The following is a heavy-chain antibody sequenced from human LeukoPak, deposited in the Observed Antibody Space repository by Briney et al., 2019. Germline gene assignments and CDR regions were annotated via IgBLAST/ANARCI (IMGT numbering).Heavy chain of an antibody. Sequence: GASVKVSCKASGYTFTSYGISWVRQAPGQGLEWMGWISAYNGNTNYAQKLQGRVTMTTDTSTSTAYMELRSLRSDDTAIYYCARATGYCGSTTCRSAFDIWGQGTMVTVSS. CDR2: ISAYNGNT. D-gene: IGHD2-2*01. V-gene: IGHV1-18*01. J-gene: IGHJ3*02. CDR1: GYTFTSYG. CDR3: ARATGYCGSTTCRSAFDI.